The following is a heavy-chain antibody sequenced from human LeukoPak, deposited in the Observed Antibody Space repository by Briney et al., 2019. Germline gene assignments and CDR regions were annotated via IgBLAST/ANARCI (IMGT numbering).Heavy chain of an antibody. D-gene: IGHD1-1*01. CDR1: GFTFSSYG. CDR3: ARDPLGTRPGFDY. CDR2: ISYDGSNK. J-gene: IGHJ4*02. Sequence: GGSLRLSCAASGFTFSSYGMHWVRQAPGKGLEWVAVISYDGSNKYYADSVKGRFTISRDNSKNTLYLQMNSLRAEDTAVYYCARDPLGTRPGFDYWGQGTLVTVSS. V-gene: IGHV3-30*19.